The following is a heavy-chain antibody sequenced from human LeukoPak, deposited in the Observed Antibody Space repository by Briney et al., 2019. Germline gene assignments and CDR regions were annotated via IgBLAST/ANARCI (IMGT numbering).Heavy chain of an antibody. CDR1: GYTFTSYY. CDR2: INPSGGST. V-gene: IGHV1-46*01. J-gene: IGHJ4*02. CDR3: ARDGYDYVWGSYRPLGY. D-gene: IGHD3-16*02. Sequence: ASVKVSCKASGYTFTSYYMHWVRQAPGQGLEWMGIINPSGGSTSYAQMFQGRVTTTRDMSTSTVYMELSSLRSEDTAVYYCARDGYDYVWGSYRPLGYWGQGTLVTVSS.